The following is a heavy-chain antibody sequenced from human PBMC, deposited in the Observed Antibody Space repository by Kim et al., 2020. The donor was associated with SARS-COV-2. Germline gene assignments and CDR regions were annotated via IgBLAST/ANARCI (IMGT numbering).Heavy chain of an antibody. Sequence: SETLSLTCAISGDSVDGGGYYWTWIRQRPGKGLEWIGYMYYSGSLSYSPSLGSRATILADTSKNQLSLKLTSVTAADTAIYYCARGPMFYDTNTGHYCEYFDSWGRGTLVTVSS. CDR3: ARGPMFYDTNTGHYCEYFDS. CDR2: MYYSGSL. J-gene: IGHJ4*02. D-gene: IGHD3-22*01. V-gene: IGHV4-31*11. CDR1: GDSVDGGGYY.